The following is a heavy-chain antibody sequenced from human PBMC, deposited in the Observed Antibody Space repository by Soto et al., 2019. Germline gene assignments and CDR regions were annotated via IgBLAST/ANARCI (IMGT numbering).Heavy chain of an antibody. J-gene: IGHJ4*02. CDR3: ARDWGDIVVVPAAMGTLDY. Sequence: QVQLVQSGAEVKKPGASVKVSCKASGYTFTSYAMHWVRQAPGQRLEWMGWINAGNGNTKYSQKFQGRVTITRDTSAITAYMELSSLRSEDTAVYYCARDWGDIVVVPAAMGTLDYWGQGTLVTVSS. CDR1: GYTFTSYA. CDR2: INAGNGNT. D-gene: IGHD2-2*01. V-gene: IGHV1-3*01.